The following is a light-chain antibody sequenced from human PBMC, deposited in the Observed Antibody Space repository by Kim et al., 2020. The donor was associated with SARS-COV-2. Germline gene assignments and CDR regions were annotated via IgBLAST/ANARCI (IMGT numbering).Light chain of an antibody. CDR1: SSDVGGYNY. CDR2: DVS. J-gene: IGLJ2*01. Sequence: GQSVTIACTGTSSDVGGYNYVSWYQQHPGKAPKLMIYDVSKRPSGVPDRFSGSKSGNTASLTISGLQAEDEADYYCCSYAGSYTFLFGGGTKLTVL. V-gene: IGLV2-11*01. CDR3: CSYAGSYTFL.